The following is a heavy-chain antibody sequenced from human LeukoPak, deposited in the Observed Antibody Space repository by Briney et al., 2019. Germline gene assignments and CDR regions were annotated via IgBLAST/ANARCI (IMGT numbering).Heavy chain of an antibody. CDR2: INPSGGST. CDR3: ARSGGRDGYNQNDY. CDR1: GYIFTSYY. V-gene: IGHV1-46*01. D-gene: IGHD5-24*01. J-gene: IGHJ4*02. Sequence: ASVKVSCKASGYIFTSYYMHWVRQAPGQGLEWMGIINPSGGSTSYAQKFQGRVIMTRDMSTSTVYMELSSLRSEDTAVYYCARSGGRDGYNQNDYWGQGTLVTVSS.